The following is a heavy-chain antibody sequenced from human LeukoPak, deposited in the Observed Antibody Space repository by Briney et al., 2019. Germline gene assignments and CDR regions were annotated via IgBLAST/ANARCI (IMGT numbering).Heavy chain of an antibody. CDR3: ARESDYYGSGSYYNLRYYYYYMDV. J-gene: IGHJ6*03. D-gene: IGHD3-10*01. Sequence: GGSLRLSCAASGFTFSRYWMSWVRQAPGKGLEWVANIKQDGSEKYYVDSVKGRFTISRDNAKNSLYLQMNSLRAEDTAVYYCARESDYYGSGSYYNLRYYYYYMDVWGKGTTVTVSS. CDR1: GFTFSRYW. V-gene: IGHV3-7*01. CDR2: IKQDGSEK.